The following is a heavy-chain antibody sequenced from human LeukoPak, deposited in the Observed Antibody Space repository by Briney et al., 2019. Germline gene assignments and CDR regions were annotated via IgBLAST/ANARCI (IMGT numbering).Heavy chain of an antibody. CDR3: AGSSTWLSFGY. J-gene: IGHJ4*02. CDR2: IYYSGST. V-gene: IGHV4-59*08. Sequence: PSETLPLTCTVSGGSVSSYYWSWLRQPPGKALEWIGYIYYSGSTNYNPSLKSRVTTSIDTSKNQFSLKLTSVTAADTAVYYCAGSSTWLSFGYWGQGTLLTVSS. CDR1: GGSVSSYY. D-gene: IGHD6-13*01.